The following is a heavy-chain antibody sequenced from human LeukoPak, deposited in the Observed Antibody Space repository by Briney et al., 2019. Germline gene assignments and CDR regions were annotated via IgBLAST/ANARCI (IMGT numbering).Heavy chain of an antibody. Sequence: GSLRLSCAASGFTFSSHWMSWVRQAPGKGLEWVANIKQDGSGKYYVDSVKGRFTISRDNTKNSLYLQMNSLRAEDTALYYCAREEANCGGDRFQHWGQGTLVTVSS. D-gene: IGHD2-21*02. CDR3: AREEANCGGDRFQH. J-gene: IGHJ4*02. CDR2: IKQDGSGK. V-gene: IGHV3-7*01. CDR1: GFTFSSHW.